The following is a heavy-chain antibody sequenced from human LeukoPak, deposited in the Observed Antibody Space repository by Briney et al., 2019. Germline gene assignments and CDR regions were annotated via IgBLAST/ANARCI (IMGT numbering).Heavy chain of an antibody. D-gene: IGHD5-12*01. J-gene: IGHJ4*02. Sequence: GGSLRLSCAASGFTFTNAWMNWVRQAPGKGLEWVGRIKSRPDGGTTDFAAPVKGRFTISRDDSKNTLYLHMNSLKTEDTAVYYCITVYDSVANWGRGTLVTVSS. CDR2: IKSRPDGGTT. V-gene: IGHV3-15*01. CDR1: GFTFTNAW. CDR3: ITVYDSVAN.